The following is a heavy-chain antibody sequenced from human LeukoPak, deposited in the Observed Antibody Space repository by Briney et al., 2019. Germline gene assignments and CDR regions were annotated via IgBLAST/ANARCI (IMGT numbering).Heavy chain of an antibody. CDR3: ARDYEGDYYDSSGYRGFDY. CDR1: GYTFTSYD. Sequence: ASVKVSCKASGYTFTSYDINWVRQATGQGLEWMGWMNPNSGNTGYAQKFQGRVTMTRNTSISTAYMELSSLRSEDTAVYYCARDYEGDYYDSSGYRGFDYWGQGTLVTVSS. V-gene: IGHV1-8*01. CDR2: MNPNSGNT. J-gene: IGHJ4*02. D-gene: IGHD3-22*01.